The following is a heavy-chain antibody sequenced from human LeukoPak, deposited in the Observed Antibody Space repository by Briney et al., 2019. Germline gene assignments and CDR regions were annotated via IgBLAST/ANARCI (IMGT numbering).Heavy chain of an antibody. CDR3: ARDIVSGSGSLDY. CDR1: SCIHRNYS. V-gene: IGHV3-74*01. CDR2: VKSDGSNP. Sequence: GGSLTLSCVASSCIHRNYSRHWVRQAPGKGLVWVSRVKSDGSNPSYADSVKGRFTISRDNAEHMLYLQMNTLGAEDTAVYYCARDIVSGSGSLDYWGQGTLVTVSS. J-gene: IGHJ4*02. D-gene: IGHD3-10*01.